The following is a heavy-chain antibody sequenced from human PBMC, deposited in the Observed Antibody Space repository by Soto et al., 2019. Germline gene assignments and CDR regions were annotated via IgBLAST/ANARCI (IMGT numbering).Heavy chain of an antibody. CDR2: ISYDGSNK. V-gene: IGHV3-30-3*01. CDR1: GFTFSSYA. J-gene: IGHJ4*02. D-gene: IGHD3-9*01. CDR3: ARDPLYYDILTGYYGHFDY. Sequence: LRLSCAASGFTFSSYAMHWVRQAPGKGLEWVAVISYDGSNKYYADSVKGRFTISRDNSKNTLYLQMNSLRAEDTAVYYCARDPLYYDILTGYYGHFDYWGQGTLVTVSS.